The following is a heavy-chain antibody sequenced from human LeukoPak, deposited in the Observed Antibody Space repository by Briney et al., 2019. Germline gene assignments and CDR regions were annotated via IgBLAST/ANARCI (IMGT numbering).Heavy chain of an antibody. CDR2: IYYSGST. CDR3: ARVIKWGKYDSSGYYFDY. Sequence: SETLSLTCTVSGGSISSYYWSWIRQPPGKGLEWIGYIYYSGSTNYNPSLKSRVTISVDTSKNQFSLKLSSVTAADTAVYYCARVIKWGKYDSSGYYFDYWGQGTLVTVSS. J-gene: IGHJ4*02. CDR1: GGSISSYY. V-gene: IGHV4-59*01. D-gene: IGHD3-22*01.